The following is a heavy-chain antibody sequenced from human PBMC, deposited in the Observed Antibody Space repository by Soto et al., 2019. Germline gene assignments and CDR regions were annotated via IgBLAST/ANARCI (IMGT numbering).Heavy chain of an antibody. CDR3: ARDPEGIVVVPAANDY. CDR1: GFTFSSYS. D-gene: IGHD2-2*01. Sequence: GGSLRLSCVASGFTFSSYSMNWVRQAPGKGLEWVSYISSSSSTICYADSVKGRFTISRDNAKNSLYLQMNSLRAEDTAVYYCARDPEGIVVVPAANDYWGQGTLVTVSS. CDR2: ISSSSSTI. J-gene: IGHJ4*02. V-gene: IGHV3-48*01.